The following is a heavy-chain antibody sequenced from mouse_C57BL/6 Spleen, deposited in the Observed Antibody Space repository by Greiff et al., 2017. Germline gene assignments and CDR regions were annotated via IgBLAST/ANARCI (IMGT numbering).Heavy chain of an antibody. D-gene: IGHD1-1*01. CDR1: GFTFSSYG. V-gene: IGHV5-6*01. Sequence: VQLKQSGGDLVKPGGSLKLSCAASGFTFSSYGMSWVRQTPDKRLAWVATISSGGSYTYYPDSVKGRFTISRDNAKNTLYLQMSSLKSEDTAMYYCARHGGDYYGSSYAMDYWGQGTSVTVAS. CDR2: ISSGGSYT. J-gene: IGHJ4*01. CDR3: ARHGGDYYGSSYAMDY.